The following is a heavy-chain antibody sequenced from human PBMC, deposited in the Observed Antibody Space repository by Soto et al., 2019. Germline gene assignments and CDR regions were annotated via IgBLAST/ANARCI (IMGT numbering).Heavy chain of an antibody. D-gene: IGHD6-19*01. J-gene: IGHJ4*02. CDR1: GYTFTSYA. CDR3: AREEQWLVFGFDY. Sequence: QVQLVQSGAEVKKPGASVKVSCKASGYTFTSYAMHWVRQAPGQRREWLGWINAGNGNTKYSQKFQGRVTITRDTSASTDYMELSSLRSEDTAVYYCAREEQWLVFGFDYWGQGTLVTVSS. V-gene: IGHV1-3*01. CDR2: INAGNGNT.